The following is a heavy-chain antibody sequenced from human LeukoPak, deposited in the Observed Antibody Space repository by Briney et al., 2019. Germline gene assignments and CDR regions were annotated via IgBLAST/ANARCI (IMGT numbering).Heavy chain of an antibody. D-gene: IGHD3-22*01. CDR2: SHGSGST. CDR1: GVSINIYY. V-gene: IGHV4-4*07. CDR3: ARDGGYDSGVFDF. J-gene: IGHJ4*02. Sequence: SETLSLTCNVSGVSINIYYWSWRRQTPGKGLEWIGRSHGSGSTNYNPSLKNRVTISIDKSKNHLSLSLRSVTAADTALYFCARDGGYDSGVFDFWGQGTLVTVSS.